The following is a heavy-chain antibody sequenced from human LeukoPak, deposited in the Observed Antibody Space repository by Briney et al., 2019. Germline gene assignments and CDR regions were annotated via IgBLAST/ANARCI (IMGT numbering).Heavy chain of an antibody. CDR1: GFTFSSYG. CDR2: ISYDGSNK. J-gene: IGHJ3*02. D-gene: IGHD2-2*01. V-gene: IGHV3-30*18. Sequence: QAGGSLRLSCAASGFTFSSYGMHWVRQAPGKGLEWVAVISYDGSNKYYADSVKGRFTISRDNSKNTLYLQMNSLRAEDTAVYYCAKDLWEGYQRHDAFDIWGQGTMVTVSS. CDR3: AKDLWEGYQRHDAFDI.